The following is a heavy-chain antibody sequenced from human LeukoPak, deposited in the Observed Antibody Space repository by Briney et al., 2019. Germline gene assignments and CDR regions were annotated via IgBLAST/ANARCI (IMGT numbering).Heavy chain of an antibody. D-gene: IGHD1-26*01. Sequence: PGRSLRLSCAASGFTFDDYAMHWVRQAPGKGLEWVSGISWNSGSIGYADSVKGRFTISRDNAKNSLYLQMNSLRAEDTALYYCAKDVYSGSYPDAFDIWGQGTMVTVSS. CDR1: GFTFDDYA. CDR3: AKDVYSGSYPDAFDI. V-gene: IGHV3-9*01. J-gene: IGHJ3*02. CDR2: ISWNSGSI.